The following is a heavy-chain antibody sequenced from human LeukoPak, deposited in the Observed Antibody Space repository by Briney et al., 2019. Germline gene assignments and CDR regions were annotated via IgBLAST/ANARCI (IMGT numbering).Heavy chain of an antibody. Sequence: PGGSLRLSCAASGFTFNSYAMSWVRQAPGKGLEWVSAISARGGTTYYADSVKGRFTISRDNSKNTLYLQMNSLGAEDTAVYYCASGDRVVPAATTFDYWGQGTLVTVSS. J-gene: IGHJ4*02. CDR1: GFTFNSYA. CDR3: ASGDRVVPAATTFDY. V-gene: IGHV3-23*01. D-gene: IGHD2-2*01. CDR2: ISARGGTT.